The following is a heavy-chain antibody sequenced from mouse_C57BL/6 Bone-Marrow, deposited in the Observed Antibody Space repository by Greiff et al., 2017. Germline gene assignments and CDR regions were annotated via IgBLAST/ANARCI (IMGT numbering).Heavy chain of an antibody. D-gene: IGHD1-1*01. CDR3: AREDYHYGWFAY. V-gene: IGHV1-54*01. Sequence: VQLQQSGAELVRPGTSVKVSCKASGYAFTNYLIVWVKQRPGQGLEWIGVINPGSGGTNYNEKFKGKATLTADKSSSTAYMQLSSLTSEDSAVYFCAREDYHYGWFAYWGQGTLVTVSA. CDR1: GYAFTNYL. CDR2: INPGSGGT. J-gene: IGHJ3*01.